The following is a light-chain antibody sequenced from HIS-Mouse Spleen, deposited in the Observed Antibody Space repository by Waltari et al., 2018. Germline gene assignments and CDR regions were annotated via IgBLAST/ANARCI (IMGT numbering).Light chain of an antibody. J-gene: IGKJ3*01. V-gene: IGKV1-33*01. Sequence: DIQMTQSPSSLSASVGDRVTITCQASQDISNYLNWYQQKPGKAPKLLIYDASNLETGVPSRFSGSGSGTDFTFTISSLQPEEIATYYCQQYDNLPLFTFGPGTKVDIK. CDR2: DAS. CDR1: QDISNY. CDR3: QQYDNLPLFT.